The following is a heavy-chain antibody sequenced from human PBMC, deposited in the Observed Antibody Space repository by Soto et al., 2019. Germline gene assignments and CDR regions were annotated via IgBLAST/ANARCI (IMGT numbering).Heavy chain of an antibody. J-gene: IGHJ4*02. CDR1: GGSFSGYY. D-gene: IGHD6-19*01. CDR3: ARGGIAVAGTFDY. CDR2: INHSGST. Sequence: SETLSLTCAVYGGSFSGYYWSWIRQPPGKGLEWIGEINHSGSTNYNPSLKSRVTISVDTSKNQFSLKLSSVTAADTAVYYCARGGIAVAGTFDYWGQGTLVTVSS. V-gene: IGHV4-34*01.